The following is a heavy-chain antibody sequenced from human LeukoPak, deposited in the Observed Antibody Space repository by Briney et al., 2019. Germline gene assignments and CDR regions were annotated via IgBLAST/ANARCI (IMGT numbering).Heavy chain of an antibody. Sequence: GGSLRLSCAASGFTFDDYAMHWVRQAPGKGLEWVSLISGEGFGTHYADSVKGRFTISRDNSKNSLYLQMNSLRTEDTALYYCAKDIRYCSGGSCYGYYYYGMDVWGQGTTVTVSS. J-gene: IGHJ6*02. CDR1: GFTFDDYA. CDR2: ISGEGFGT. D-gene: IGHD2-15*01. CDR3: AKDIRYCSGGSCYGYYYYGMDV. V-gene: IGHV3-43*02.